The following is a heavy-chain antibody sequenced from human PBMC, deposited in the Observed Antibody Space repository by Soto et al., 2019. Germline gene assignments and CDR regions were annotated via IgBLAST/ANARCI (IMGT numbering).Heavy chain of an antibody. CDR2: TIPMFATA. J-gene: IGHJ4*02. V-gene: IGHV1-69*01. CDR1: GDSFSNYI. CDR3: ASGLFGPQWLVGFDT. D-gene: IGHD6-19*01. Sequence: QVQLVQSGAEVKKPGSSVKVSCKASGDSFSNYIFSWVRQAPGQGLEWMGGTIPMFATAQYAQKLQGRVTITADESTRTVYMDLTSLRSDDTAVYYCASGLFGPQWLVGFDTWGQGTLVTVSS.